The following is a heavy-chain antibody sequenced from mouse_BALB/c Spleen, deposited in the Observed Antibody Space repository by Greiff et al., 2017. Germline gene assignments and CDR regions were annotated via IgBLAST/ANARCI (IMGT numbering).Heavy chain of an antibody. CDR3: ARGGRLPYYAMDY. CDR2: ISYDGSN. J-gene: IGHJ4*01. D-gene: IGHD5-5*01. V-gene: IGHV3-6*02. Sequence: VQLQQSGPGLVKPSQSLSLTCSVTGYSITSGYYWNWIRQFPGNKLEWMGYISYDGSNNYNPSLKNRISITRDTSKNQFFLKLNSVTTEDTATYYCARGGRLPYYAMDYWGQGTSVTVSS. CDR1: GYSITSGYY.